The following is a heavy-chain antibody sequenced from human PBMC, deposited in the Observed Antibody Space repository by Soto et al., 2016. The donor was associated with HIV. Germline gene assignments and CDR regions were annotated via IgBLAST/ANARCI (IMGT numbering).Heavy chain of an antibody. CDR1: GFTFSSYW. CDR2: INSDGSST. D-gene: IGHD3-10*01. CDR3: ARGGSSGVLWFGELSTSGAFDI. J-gene: IGHJ3*02. V-gene: IGHV3-74*01. Sequence: EVQLVESGGGLVQPGGSLRLSCAASGFTFSSYWMRWVRQAPGKGLVWVSRINSDGSSTSYADSVKGRFTISRDNAKNTLYLQMNSLRAEDTAVYYCARGGSSGVLWFGELSTSGAFDIWGQGTMVTVSS.